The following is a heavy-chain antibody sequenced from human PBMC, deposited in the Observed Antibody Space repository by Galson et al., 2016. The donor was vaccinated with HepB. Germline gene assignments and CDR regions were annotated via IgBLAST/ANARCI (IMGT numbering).Heavy chain of an antibody. D-gene: IGHD6-19*01. J-gene: IGHJ5*02. V-gene: IGHV4-4*07. Sequence: SETLSLTCTVSGGSISSHYWSWVRQPAGKGLEWMGLYSSGNTKYNPSLESRVTMSVDTSKNHFSLKLSSVTAADTAVYSCAREIAVADMNWFDPWGQGTLVIASS. CDR2: YSSGNT. CDR3: AREIAVADMNWFDP. CDR1: GGSISSHY.